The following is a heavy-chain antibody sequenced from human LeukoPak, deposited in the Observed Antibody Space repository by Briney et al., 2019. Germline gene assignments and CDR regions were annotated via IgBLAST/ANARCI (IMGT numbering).Heavy chain of an antibody. D-gene: IGHD3-10*01. J-gene: IGHJ4*02. V-gene: IGHV1-46*01. CDR1: GYTFTGYY. CDR3: ARDGTYGSGSNDPSY. CDR2: INPSGGST. Sequence: GASVKVSCKASGYTFTGYYMHWVRQAPGQGLEWMGIINPSGGSTSYAQKFQGRVTMTRDTSTSTVYMELSSLRSEDTAVYYCARDGTYGSGSNDPSYWGQGTLVTVSS.